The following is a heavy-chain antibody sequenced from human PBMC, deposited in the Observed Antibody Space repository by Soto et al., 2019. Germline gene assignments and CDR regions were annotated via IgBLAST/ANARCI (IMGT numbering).Heavy chain of an antibody. D-gene: IGHD6-19*01. CDR3: AKEGEHSSGWANFDY. CDR1: GFTFSGYA. CDR2: ISGRGGST. Sequence: EVQLLESGGGLVQPGGSLRLSCAASGFTFSGYARSWVGQAPGRGLEWVSAISGRGGSTYYADSVKGRFTISRDNSKNTLYLQMNSLRAEDTAVYYCAKEGEHSSGWANFDYWGQGTLVTVSS. V-gene: IGHV3-23*01. J-gene: IGHJ4*02.